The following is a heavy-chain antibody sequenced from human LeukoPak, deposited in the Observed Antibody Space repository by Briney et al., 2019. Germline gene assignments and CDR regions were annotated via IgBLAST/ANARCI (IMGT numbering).Heavy chain of an antibody. CDR2: IYYSGST. CDR3: ARCSMVRGVIIKDAFDI. Sequence: SETLSLTCTVSGGSISSSSYYWGWIRQPPGKGLEWIGSIYYSGSTYYNPSLKSRVTISVDTSKNQFSLKLSSVTAADTAVYYCARCSMVRGVIIKDAFDIWGQGTMVTVSS. CDR1: GGSISSSSYY. V-gene: IGHV4-39*07. J-gene: IGHJ3*02. D-gene: IGHD3-10*01.